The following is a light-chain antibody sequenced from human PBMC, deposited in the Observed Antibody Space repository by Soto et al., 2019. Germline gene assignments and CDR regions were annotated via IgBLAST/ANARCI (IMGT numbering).Light chain of an antibody. CDR1: SSNIGKTL. CDR3: ETWDTNRSAVV. CDR2: DDN. J-gene: IGLJ3*02. V-gene: IGLV1-51*01. Sequence: QSVLTQPPSVSAAPGQKVTISCSGSSSNIGKTLVAWYQHLPGTAPKLLIYDDNRRPSGIPDRFSASKSGTSATLAITGLQTGDEADYYCETWDTNRSAVVCGGGTKVTVL.